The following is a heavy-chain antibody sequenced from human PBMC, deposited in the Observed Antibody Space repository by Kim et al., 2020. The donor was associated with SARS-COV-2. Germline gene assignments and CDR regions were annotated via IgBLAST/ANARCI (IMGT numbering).Heavy chain of an antibody. D-gene: IGHD2-2*01. Sequence: GGSLRLSCAASGFTFSSYGMHWVRQAPGKGLEWVAVIWYDGSNKYYADSVKGRFTISRDNSKNTLYLQMNSLRAEDTAVYYCARAPFPGYCSSTSCLTQYYYYGMDVWGQGTTVTVSS. V-gene: IGHV3-33*01. CDR2: IWYDGSNK. CDR1: GFTFSSYG. CDR3: ARAPFPGYCSSTSCLTQYYYYGMDV. J-gene: IGHJ6*02.